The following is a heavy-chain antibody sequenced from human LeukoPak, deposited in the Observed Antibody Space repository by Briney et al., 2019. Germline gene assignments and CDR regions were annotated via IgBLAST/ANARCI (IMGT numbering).Heavy chain of an antibody. Sequence: GASVKVSCKSSGYMFTSHGIHWLRQAPGQGLEWMGWINTNTGNPTYAQGFTGRFVFSLDTSVSTAYLQISSLKAEDTAVYYCARYYYDSSGYVYFDYWGQGTLVTVSS. CDR3: ARYYYDSSGYVYFDY. D-gene: IGHD3-22*01. V-gene: IGHV7-4-1*02. CDR2: INTNTGNP. CDR1: GYMFTSHG. J-gene: IGHJ4*02.